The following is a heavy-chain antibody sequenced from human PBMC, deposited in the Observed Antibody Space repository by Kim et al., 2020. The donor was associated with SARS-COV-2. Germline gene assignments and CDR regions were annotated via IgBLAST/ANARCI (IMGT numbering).Heavy chain of an antibody. CDR2: IIPILGTT. V-gene: IGHV1-69*11. J-gene: IGHJ6*02. D-gene: IGHD3-3*01. Sequence: SVKVSCKASGGTFSSYAINCVRQAPGQGLEWMGRIIPILGTTNYAQKFQGRVTINADESTSTAYMELSSLRSEDTAVYYCARDPKAHDLWSGGYYYGLDVWGQGTTVTVSS. CDR1: GGTFSSYA. CDR3: ARDPKAHDLWSGGYYYGLDV.